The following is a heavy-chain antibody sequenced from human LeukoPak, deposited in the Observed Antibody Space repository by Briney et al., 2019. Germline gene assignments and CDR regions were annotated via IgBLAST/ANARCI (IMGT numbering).Heavy chain of an antibody. CDR2: IYHSGST. V-gene: IGHV4-30-2*01. Sequence: SETLSLTCAVSGGSISSGGYSWSWIRQPPGKGLEWIGYIYHSGSTYYNPSLKSRVTISVDRSKNQFSLKLSSVTAADTAVYYCARLRAVAAIGGWFDPWGQGTLVTVSS. D-gene: IGHD2-15*01. CDR3: ARLRAVAAIGGWFDP. J-gene: IGHJ5*02. CDR1: GGSISSGGYS.